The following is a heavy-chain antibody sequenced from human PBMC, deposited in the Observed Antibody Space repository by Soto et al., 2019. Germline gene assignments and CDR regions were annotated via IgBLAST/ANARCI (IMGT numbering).Heavy chain of an antibody. V-gene: IGHV3-30*18. CDR3: AKDRGSSSYYYYGMDV. J-gene: IGHJ6*02. Sequence: GGSLRLSCAASGFTFSSYGMHWVRQAPGKGLEWVAVISYDGSNKYYADSVKSRFTISRDNSKNTLYLQMNSLRAEDTAVYYCAKDRGSSSYYYYGMDVWGQGTTVTVSS. CDR2: ISYDGSNK. CDR1: GFTFSSYG. D-gene: IGHD6-13*01.